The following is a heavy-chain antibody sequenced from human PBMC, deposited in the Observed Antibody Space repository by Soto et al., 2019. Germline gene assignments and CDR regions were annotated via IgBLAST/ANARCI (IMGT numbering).Heavy chain of an antibody. CDR1: GYSFTSYW. J-gene: IGHJ6*02. CDR2: IDPSDSYT. CDR3: ARAVIYYYDSSGYPSIYGMDV. D-gene: IGHD3-22*01. Sequence: PGESLKISCKGSGYSFTSYWISWVRQMPGKGLEWMGRIDPSDSYTNYSPSFQGHVTISADKSISTAYLQWSSLKASDTAMYYCARAVIYYYDSSGYPSIYGMDVWGQGTTVTVSS. V-gene: IGHV5-10-1*01.